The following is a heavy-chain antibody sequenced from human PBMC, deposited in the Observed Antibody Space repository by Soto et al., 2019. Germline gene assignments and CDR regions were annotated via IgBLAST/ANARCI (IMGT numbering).Heavy chain of an antibody. Sequence: QVQLVQSGAEVKKPGASVKVSCKASGYTFTRSGISWVRQAPGQGPEWMGWISSYNGDTNYAQTFQGRVTMTTATYTSKAYMELRSLRSDDTALYYCASQGVAPYYSYGMDVWGQGTPVTVSS. CDR3: ASQGVAPYYSYGMDV. V-gene: IGHV1-18*01. D-gene: IGHD5-12*01. CDR1: GYTFTRSG. CDR2: ISSYNGDT. J-gene: IGHJ6*02.